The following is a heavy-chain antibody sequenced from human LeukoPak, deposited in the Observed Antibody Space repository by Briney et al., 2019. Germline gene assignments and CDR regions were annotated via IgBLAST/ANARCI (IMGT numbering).Heavy chain of an antibody. CDR2: INPNSGGT. CDR3: ARGGALWFGELVRTDY. Sequence: ASVTVSCKASGYTFTGYYMHWVRQAPGQGLEWMGWINPNSGGTNYAQQFQGRVTMTRDTSISTAYMELSRLRSDDTAVYYCARGGALWFGELVRTDYWGQGTLVTVSS. D-gene: IGHD3-10*01. J-gene: IGHJ4*02. V-gene: IGHV1-2*02. CDR1: GYTFTGYY.